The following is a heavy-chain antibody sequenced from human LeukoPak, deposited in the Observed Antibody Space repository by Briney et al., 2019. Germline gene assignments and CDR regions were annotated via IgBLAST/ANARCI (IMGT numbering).Heavy chain of an antibody. J-gene: IGHJ4*02. Sequence: GGSLRLSRAASGFTFSSYSMNWVRQAPGKGLEWVSYISSSSSTIYYADSVKGRFTISRDNAKNSLYLQMNSLRAEDTAVYYCARVSIAVAGTINWGQGTLVTVSS. CDR3: ARVSIAVAGTIN. D-gene: IGHD6-19*01. CDR1: GFTFSSYS. V-gene: IGHV3-48*01. CDR2: ISSSSSTI.